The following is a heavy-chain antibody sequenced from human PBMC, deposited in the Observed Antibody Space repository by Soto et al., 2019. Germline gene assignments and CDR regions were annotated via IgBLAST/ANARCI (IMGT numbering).Heavy chain of an antibody. CDR1: GFTFSSYG. V-gene: IGHV3-33*01. J-gene: IGHJ6*02. CDR2: IWYDGSNK. Sequence: SLRLSCAASGFTFSSYGMHWVRQAPGKGLEWVAVIWYDGSNKYYADSVKGRFTISRDNSKNTLYLQMNSLRAEDTAVYYCARQPSRGAAVMDVWGQGTTVTVSS. D-gene: IGHD6-13*01. CDR3: ARQPSRGAAVMDV.